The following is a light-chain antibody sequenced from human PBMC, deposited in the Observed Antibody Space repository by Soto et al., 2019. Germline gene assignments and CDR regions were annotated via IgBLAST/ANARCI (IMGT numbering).Light chain of an antibody. Sequence: EIVLTQSPATLSLLPGERATLSCRASQSVRTYLAWYQKKPGQAPRLLISDASKKATGIPARFSGSGSGTDFPPPISRLGAEGSAVFFFPQRRNWPRTFGGGAKGEIK. V-gene: IGKV3-11*01. CDR1: QSVRTY. J-gene: IGKJ4*01. CDR2: DAS. CDR3: PQRRNWPRT.